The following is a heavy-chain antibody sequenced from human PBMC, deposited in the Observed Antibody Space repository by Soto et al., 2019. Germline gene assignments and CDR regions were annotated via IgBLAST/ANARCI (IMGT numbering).Heavy chain of an antibody. CDR3: ARNTYYDILSSMDV. CDR2: IYYIVSA. Sequence: PSETLSLTCTVSGDSINSGRYYWSWVRQHPGKGLEWNGYIYYIVSAYYSPSLKSRVTISVDMSENQFSLKLSSVTAADTAVYYCARNTYYDILSSMDVWGQGITVTVSS. V-gene: IGHV4-31*03. J-gene: IGHJ6*02. CDR1: GDSINSGRYY. D-gene: IGHD3-9*01.